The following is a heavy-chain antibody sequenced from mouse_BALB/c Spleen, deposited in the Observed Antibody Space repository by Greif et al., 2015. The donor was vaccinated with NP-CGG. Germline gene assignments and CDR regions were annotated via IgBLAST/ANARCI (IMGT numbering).Heavy chain of an antibody. D-gene: IGHD2-12*01. J-gene: IGHJ3*01. CDR1: GFNIKDTY. CDR2: IDPANGNT. V-gene: IGHV14-3*02. CDR3: ARNDGFAY. Sequence: VQLQQSGAELVKPGASVKLSCTASGFNIKDTYMHWVKQRPEQGLEWIGRIDPANGNTKYDPKFQGKATITAGTSSNTAYLQLSSLTSEDTAVYYCARNDGFAYWGQGTLVTVSA.